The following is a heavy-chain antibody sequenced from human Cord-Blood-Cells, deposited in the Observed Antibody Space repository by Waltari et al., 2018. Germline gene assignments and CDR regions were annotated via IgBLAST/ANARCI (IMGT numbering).Heavy chain of an antibody. CDR3: AREVVVAATPGGAFDI. CDR2: IHHSGST. V-gene: IGHV4-34*01. D-gene: IGHD2-15*01. CDR1: GGSFRGYN. Sequence: QVQLQQWGAGLLKPSETLSLTCAVYGGSFRGYNSSWIRQPPGKGLEWIGEIHHSGSTNYNPSLKSRVTISVDTSKNQFSLKLSSVTAADTAVYYCAREVVVAATPGGAFDIWGQGTMVTVSS. J-gene: IGHJ3*02.